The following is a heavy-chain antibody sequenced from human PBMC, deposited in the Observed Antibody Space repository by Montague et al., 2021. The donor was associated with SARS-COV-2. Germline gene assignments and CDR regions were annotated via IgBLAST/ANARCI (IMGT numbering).Heavy chain of an antibody. CDR1: GDSVSSNTGA. CDR2: TYYRSRWYN. Sequence: CAISGDSVSSNTGAWNWIRQSPSRGLEWLGRTYYRSRWYNDYALXVRSRITINPDTSKNQFSLQLNSVTPEDTAVYYRAREEAGTYYFDYWDQGILVTVSS. CDR3: AREEAGTYYFDY. D-gene: IGHD6-19*01. J-gene: IGHJ4*02. V-gene: IGHV6-1*01.